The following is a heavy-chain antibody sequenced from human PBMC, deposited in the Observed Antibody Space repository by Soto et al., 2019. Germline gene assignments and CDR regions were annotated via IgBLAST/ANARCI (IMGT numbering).Heavy chain of an antibody. V-gene: IGHV4-59*08. CDR1: GGSISSYY. CDR3: ARLEGGSGDYPIDY. D-gene: IGHD4-17*01. Sequence: SETLSLTCTVSGGSISSYYWSWIRHPPGKGLEWIGYIYYSGSTNYNPSLKSRVTISVDTSKNQFSLKLSSVTAADTAVYYCARLEGGSGDYPIDYWGQGTLLTVSS. CDR2: IYYSGST. J-gene: IGHJ4*02.